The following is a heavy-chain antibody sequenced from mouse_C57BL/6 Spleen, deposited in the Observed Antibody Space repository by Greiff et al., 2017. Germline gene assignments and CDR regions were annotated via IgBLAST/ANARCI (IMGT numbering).Heavy chain of an antibody. J-gene: IGHJ2*01. CDR1: GYTFTSYW. CDR3: AREGNVTFDY. Sequence: QVQLQQSGAELAQPGASVKLSCTASGYTFTSYWMHWVKQRPGQGLEWIGYINPISGYTKYNQKFKDKATLTAGKSSSTAYLQLSSLTYEDSAVYYCAREGNVTFDYWGQGTTLTVSS. CDR2: INPISGYT. V-gene: IGHV1-7*01. D-gene: IGHD2-1*01.